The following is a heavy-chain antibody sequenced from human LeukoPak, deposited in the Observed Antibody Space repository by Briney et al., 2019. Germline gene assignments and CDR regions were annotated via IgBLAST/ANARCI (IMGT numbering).Heavy chain of an antibody. CDR2: IYISGST. D-gene: IGHD5-24*01. CDR1: GGSISSYY. V-gene: IGHV4-4*07. Sequence: SETLSLTCTVSGGSISSYYWSWIRQPAGKGLEWIGRIYISGSTNYNPSLKSRVTMSVDTSKNQFSLKLSSVTAADTAVYYCARFSAKGWLQSKYYFDYWGQGTLVTVSS. CDR3: ARFSAKGWLQSKYYFDY. J-gene: IGHJ4*02.